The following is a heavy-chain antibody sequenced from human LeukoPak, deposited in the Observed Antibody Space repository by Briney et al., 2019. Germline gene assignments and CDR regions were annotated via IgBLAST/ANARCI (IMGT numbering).Heavy chain of an antibody. J-gene: IGHJ4*02. Sequence: GGSLRLSCAASGFTFSSYGMHWVRQAPGKGLEWVALIWYDGSNKYYADSVEGRLTISRDNSKNTLYLQMNSLRAEDTAVYYCAREGPRGNSQFDYWGQGTLVTVSS. CDR3: AREGPRGNSQFDY. CDR1: GFTFSSYG. D-gene: IGHD2/OR15-2a*01. V-gene: IGHV3-33*01. CDR2: IWYDGSNK.